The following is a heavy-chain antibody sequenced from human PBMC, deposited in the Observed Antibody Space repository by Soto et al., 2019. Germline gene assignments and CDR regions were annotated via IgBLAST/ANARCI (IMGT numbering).Heavy chain of an antibody. Sequence: QVQLQESGPGLVKPSQTLSLTCTVSGGSISSGDYYWSWIRQPPGKGLEWIGYIYYSGSTYYNPSLKSRVTISVDTSKNQFSLKLSSVTAADTAVYYCARTLAYCGGDCYVFQHWGQGTLVTVSS. D-gene: IGHD2-21*02. V-gene: IGHV4-30-4*01. CDR1: GGSISSGDYY. CDR2: IYYSGST. CDR3: ARTLAYCGGDCYVFQH. J-gene: IGHJ1*01.